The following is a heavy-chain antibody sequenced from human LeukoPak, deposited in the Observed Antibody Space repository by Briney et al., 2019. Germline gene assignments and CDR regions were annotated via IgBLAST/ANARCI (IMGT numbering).Heavy chain of an antibody. V-gene: IGHV1-46*01. CDR3: ARVLGGDYATSEAFDI. D-gene: IGHD4-17*01. CDR1: GYTFTSYY. CDR2: INPSGGST. J-gene: IGHJ3*02. Sequence: ASVKVSCKASGYTFTSYYMHWVRQAPGQGLEWMGIINPSGGSTSYAQKFQGRVTMTRDTSTSTVYMELSSLRSEDTAVYYCARVLGGDYATSEAFDIWGHGTMVTVSS.